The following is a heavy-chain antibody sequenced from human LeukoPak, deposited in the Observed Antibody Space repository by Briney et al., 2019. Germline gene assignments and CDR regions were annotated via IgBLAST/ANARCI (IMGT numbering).Heavy chain of an antibody. CDR3: ARELMVQGVILTHNWFDP. CDR1: GGSISSGGYY. Sequence: SETLSLTCTVSGGSISSGGYYWSWIRQHPGKGLEWIGYIYYSGSTYYNPSLKSRVTISVDTSKNQFSLKLSSVTAADTAVYYCARELMVQGVILTHNWFDPWGQGTLVTVSS. J-gene: IGHJ5*02. CDR2: IYYSGST. D-gene: IGHD3-10*01. V-gene: IGHV4-31*03.